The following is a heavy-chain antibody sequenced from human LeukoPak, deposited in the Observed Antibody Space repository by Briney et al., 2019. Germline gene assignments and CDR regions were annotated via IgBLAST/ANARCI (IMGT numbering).Heavy chain of an antibody. D-gene: IGHD3-10*01. J-gene: IGHJ3*02. Sequence: PSETLSLTCTVSGGSISGSSYYWDWIRQPPGKGLEWIGSIYYSGSTYYTPSLKSRVTISVDTSKNQFSLKLSSATAADTAVYYCARHGSEGWGNYYKDAFDMWGQGTMVTVSS. CDR2: IYYSGST. CDR3: ARHGSEGWGNYYKDAFDM. V-gene: IGHV4-39*01. CDR1: GGSISGSSYY.